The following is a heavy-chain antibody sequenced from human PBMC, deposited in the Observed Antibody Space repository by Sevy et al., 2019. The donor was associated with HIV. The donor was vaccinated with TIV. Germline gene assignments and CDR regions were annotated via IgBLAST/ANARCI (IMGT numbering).Heavy chain of an antibody. Sequence: ASVKVSCRSSGYTFIAYYIHWVRQAPGQGLEWMGRINPRNGGTDYAPKFQGRVTLTTDTSINTSYMDLTRLTSDDTAVYYCARVTSRPPNWNDDSFDIWGQGTMVTVSS. J-gene: IGHJ3*02. CDR3: ARVTSRPPNWNDDSFDI. CDR2: INPRNGGT. D-gene: IGHD1-1*01. CDR1: GYTFIAYY. V-gene: IGHV1-2*06.